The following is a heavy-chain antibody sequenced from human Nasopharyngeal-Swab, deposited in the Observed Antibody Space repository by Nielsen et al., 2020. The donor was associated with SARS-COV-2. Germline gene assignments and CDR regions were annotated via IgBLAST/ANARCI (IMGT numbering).Heavy chain of an antibody. D-gene: IGHD6-13*01. CDR1: GFTFGYYA. CDR2: IRGGGAGT. J-gene: IGHJ4*02. V-gene: IGHV3-23*01. CDR3: ARDWGPGYSNTWHYLDY. Sequence: GGSLRLSCAASGFTFGYYAMSWVRQAPGKGLEWVSSIRGGGAGTFYADSVQGRFTISRDNSRNTVHLQMNSLRDEDTAIYYCARDWGPGYSNTWHYLDYWGQGTLVTVSS.